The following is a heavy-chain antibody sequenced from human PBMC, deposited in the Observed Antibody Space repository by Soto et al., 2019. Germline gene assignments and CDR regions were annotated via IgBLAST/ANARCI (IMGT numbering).Heavy chain of an antibody. CDR3: AKEGDYGDERYYFDY. D-gene: IGHD4-17*01. J-gene: IGHJ4*02. CDR2: ISYDGSNK. CDR1: GFTFSSYG. V-gene: IGHV3-30*18. Sequence: GGSLRLSCAASGFTFSSYGMHWVRQAPGKGLEWVAVISYDGSNKYYADSVKGRFTISRDNSKNTLYLQMNSLRAEDTAVYYCAKEGDYGDERYYFDYWGQGTLVTVSS.